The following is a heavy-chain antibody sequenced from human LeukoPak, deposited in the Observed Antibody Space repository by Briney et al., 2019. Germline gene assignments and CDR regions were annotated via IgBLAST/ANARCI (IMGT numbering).Heavy chain of an antibody. CDR3: ARGDVVRGVSWFDS. J-gene: IGHJ5*01. CDR2: IYPGDSDN. D-gene: IGHD2-21*02. V-gene: IGHV5-51*01. Sequence: GESLKISCQGSGYTFTSYWIGWVRQMPGRGLVWMSSIYPGDSDNKYSPSFQGQITISVDKSTTTAYLQWTSLKASDTAMYYCARGDVVRGVSWFDSWGQGALVTVSS. CDR1: GYTFTSYW.